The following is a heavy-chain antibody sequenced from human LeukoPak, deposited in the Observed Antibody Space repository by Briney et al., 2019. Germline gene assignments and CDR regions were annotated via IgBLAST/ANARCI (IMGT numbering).Heavy chain of an antibody. V-gene: IGHV3-7*01. CDR2: IKQDGSEK. Sequence: GGSLRLSCAASGFTFSSYWMNWVRQAPGKGPEWVANIKQDGSEKYYVDSVKGRFTLSRDNAKNSLYLQMNSLRAEDTAVYYCAREGSVARFDYWGQGTLVTVSS. CDR1: GFTFSSYW. CDR3: AREGSVARFDY. D-gene: IGHD6-19*01. J-gene: IGHJ4*02.